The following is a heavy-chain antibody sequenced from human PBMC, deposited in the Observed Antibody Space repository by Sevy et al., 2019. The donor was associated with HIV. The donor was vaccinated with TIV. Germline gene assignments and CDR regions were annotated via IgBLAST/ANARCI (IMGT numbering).Heavy chain of an antibody. V-gene: IGHV3-23*01. D-gene: IGHD5-18*01. J-gene: IGHJ4*02. CDR3: VKEVSQYSYSDY. CDR1: GFTFSNYA. Sequence: GGSLRLSCAASGFTFSNYAMSWVRQTPGKGLEWVSAISGSADATYYTDSVKDRLTISRDNSKNTVYLQMNSLRAEDTAVYYCVKEVSQYSYSDYWGQGTLVTVSS. CDR2: ISGSADAT.